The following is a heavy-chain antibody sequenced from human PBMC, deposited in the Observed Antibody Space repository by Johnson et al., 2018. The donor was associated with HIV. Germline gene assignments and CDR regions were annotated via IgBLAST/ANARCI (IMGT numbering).Heavy chain of an antibody. CDR1: GFTFSSYA. CDR2: ISYDGSNK. V-gene: IGHV3-30-3*01. D-gene: IGHD1-14*01. CDR3: ARDPERIAYHGAFDI. Sequence: QVQLVESGGGVVQPGRSLRLSCAASGFTFSSYAMHWVRQAPGKGLEWVAVISYDGSNKYYADSVKGRFTISRDNSKNTLYLQMNSQEVEDTAVYYCARDPERIAYHGAFDIWGQGTMVTVSS. J-gene: IGHJ3*02.